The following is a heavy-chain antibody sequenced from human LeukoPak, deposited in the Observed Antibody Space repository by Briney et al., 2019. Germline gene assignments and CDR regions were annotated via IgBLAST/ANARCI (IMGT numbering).Heavy chain of an antibody. D-gene: IGHD1-26*01. CDR1: GGSISSGGYY. V-gene: IGHV4-31*03. CDR3: ARAPYYSRGYYFDY. CDR2: TSYSGGT. Sequence: SETLSLTRTVSGGSISSGGYYWSWIRQHPGKGLEWIGYTSYSGGTYYNPSLKSRVTISVDTSKNRFSLKLSSVTAADTAVYYCARAPYYSRGYYFDYWGQGTLVTVSS. J-gene: IGHJ4*02.